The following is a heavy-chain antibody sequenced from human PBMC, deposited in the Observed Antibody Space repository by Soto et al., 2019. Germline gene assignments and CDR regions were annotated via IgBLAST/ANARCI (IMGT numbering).Heavy chain of an antibody. CDR2: INAGNGNT. Sequence: VPLVQSGAEVKKPGASVKVSCKASGYTFTSYAMHWVRQAPGQRLEWMGWINAGNGNTKYSQKFQGRVTITRDTSASTAYMELSSLRSEDTAVYYCARGASPLIDYWGQGTLVTVSS. CDR3: ARGASPLIDY. D-gene: IGHD1-26*01. V-gene: IGHV1-3*01. CDR1: GYTFTSYA. J-gene: IGHJ4*02.